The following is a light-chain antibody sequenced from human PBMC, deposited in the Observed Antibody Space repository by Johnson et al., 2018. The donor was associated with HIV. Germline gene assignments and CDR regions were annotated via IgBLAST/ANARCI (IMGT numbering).Light chain of an antibody. V-gene: IGLV1-51*02. CDR2: ENN. CDR3: GTWDNSLIPVYV. J-gene: IGLJ1*01. Sequence: QSVLTQPPSVSAAPGQKVTISCSGSRSNIGNNYVSWYQQLPGTAPKLLIYENNKRPSGIPDRFSGSKSGTSATLGITGLQTGDEADYYCGTWDNSLIPVYVFGTATRVSVL. CDR1: RSNIGNNY.